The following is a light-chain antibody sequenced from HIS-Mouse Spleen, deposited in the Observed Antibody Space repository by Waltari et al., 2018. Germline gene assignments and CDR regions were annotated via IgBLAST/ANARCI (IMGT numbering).Light chain of an antibody. CDR1: SSDVGGYNY. J-gene: IGLJ1*01. V-gene: IGLV2-11*01. Sequence: QSALTQPRSVSGSPGQSVTISCTGTSSDVGGYNYVHWFQQPPGKAPKLMIYDVSKRPSGVPDRFSGSKSCNTASLTISGLQAEDEADYYCCSYAGSYTGVFGTGTKVTVL. CDR2: DVS. CDR3: CSYAGSYTGV.